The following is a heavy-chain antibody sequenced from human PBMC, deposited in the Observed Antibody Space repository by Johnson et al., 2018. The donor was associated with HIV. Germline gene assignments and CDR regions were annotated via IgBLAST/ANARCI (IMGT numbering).Heavy chain of an antibody. V-gene: IGHV3-23*03. J-gene: IGHJ3*02. CDR1: GFTFSSYA. CDR2: IYSGGST. Sequence: VQLVESGGGLVQPGGSLRLSCAASGFTFSSYAMSWFRQAPGKGLEWVSVIYSGGSTYYADSVKGRFTISRDNARNSLYLQMNSLRTEDTALYYCAKDSRPQTFDIWCQGTMVTVSS. CDR3: AKDSRPQTFDI.